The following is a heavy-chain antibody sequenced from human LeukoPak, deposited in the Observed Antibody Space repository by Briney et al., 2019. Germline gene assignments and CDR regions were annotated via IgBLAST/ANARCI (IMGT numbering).Heavy chain of an antibody. V-gene: IGHV1-2*02. D-gene: IGHD5-12*01. CDR2: IHPNTGAT. Sequence: ASVKVSRTPSGYTFADYYLHRVRQSPGQGLEWVGWIHPNTGATHHAQKFQGRLTMTRDTSISTVYMELTRLRSDDTAVYYCARDMGIYSGHDYHYWGQGGHVSASS. CDR3: ARDMGIYSGHDYHY. J-gene: IGHJ4*02. CDR1: GYTFADYY.